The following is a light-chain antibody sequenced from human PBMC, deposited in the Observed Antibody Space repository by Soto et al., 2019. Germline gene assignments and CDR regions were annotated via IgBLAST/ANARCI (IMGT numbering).Light chain of an antibody. Sequence: QSVLTQPPSVSGAPGQRVTISCTGSSSNIGAVYDVHWYQQLPGTAPKLLIYGNTNRPSGVPDRFSGSKSGTSASLAITGLQAEDEADYYGQSYDSSLSGSVFGGGTKLTVL. J-gene: IGLJ3*02. V-gene: IGLV1-40*01. CDR1: SSNIGAVYD. CDR2: GNT. CDR3: QSYDSSLSGSV.